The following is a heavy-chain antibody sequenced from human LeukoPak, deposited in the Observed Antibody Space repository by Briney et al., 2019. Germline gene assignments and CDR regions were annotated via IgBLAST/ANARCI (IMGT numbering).Heavy chain of an antibody. CDR2: IYYSGNT. J-gene: IGHJ4*02. D-gene: IGHD5-24*01. V-gene: IGHV4-39*01. CDR3: ARLVEMATITLDY. CDR1: GGSISTSAYY. Sequence: SETLSLTCIVSGGSISTSAYYWGWIRQPPGEGLQWIGSIYYSGNTYYNSSLKSRVTISVGTSTSQFSLRLSSVTAADTAVYYCARLVEMATITLDYWGQGTLVTVSS.